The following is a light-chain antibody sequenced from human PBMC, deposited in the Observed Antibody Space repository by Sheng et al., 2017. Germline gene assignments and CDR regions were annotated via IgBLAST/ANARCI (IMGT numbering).Light chain of an antibody. CDR2: DSS. CDR1: QSISTS. J-gene: IGKJ2*01. CDR3: QQSYGTPRT. Sequence: DIQMTQSPSSLSASVGDRVTITCRAGQSISTSLNWYQQKSGEDPKLLIYDSSNLQSGVPSRFSGSGSGTDFTLTISSLQHEDFATYYCQQSYGTPRTFGQGTKLEIK. V-gene: IGKV1-39*01.